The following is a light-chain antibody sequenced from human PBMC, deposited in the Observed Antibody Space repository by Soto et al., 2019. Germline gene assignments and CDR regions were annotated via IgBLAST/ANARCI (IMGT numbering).Light chain of an antibody. V-gene: IGKV3-15*01. CDR1: QSVSSN. J-gene: IGKJ4*01. Sequence: EIVMTQSPATLSVSPGERATLSCRASQSVSSNLAWYQQKPGQAPRLLIYGSSTRATGIPARFSGSGSGTEVTLTISSLQSDDLAVYYCQQYNKWPLTFGGGTKVEI. CDR2: GSS. CDR3: QQYNKWPLT.